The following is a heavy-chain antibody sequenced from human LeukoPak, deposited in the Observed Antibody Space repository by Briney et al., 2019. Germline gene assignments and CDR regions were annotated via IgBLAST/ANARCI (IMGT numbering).Heavy chain of an antibody. D-gene: IGHD6-19*01. CDR1: GFTFSSYE. V-gene: IGHV3-15*01. CDR3: TGLYSSRFDY. J-gene: IGHJ4*02. Sequence: GGSLRLSCAASGFTFSSYEMNWFRQAPGKGLEWVGRIRSKTDGGTADYAAPVKGRFTISRDDSKNTLFLQMNSLKTEDTAVYYCTGLYSSRFDYWGQGTLVTVSS. CDR2: IRSKTDGGTA.